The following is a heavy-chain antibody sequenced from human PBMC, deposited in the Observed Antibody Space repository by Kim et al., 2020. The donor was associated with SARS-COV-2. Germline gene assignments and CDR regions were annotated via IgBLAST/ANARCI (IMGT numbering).Heavy chain of an antibody. CDR3: ARGTYSSGWMEFRYYYYYMDV. D-gene: IGHD6-19*01. Sequence: GGSLRLSCAASGFTFDDYGMSWVRQAPGKGLEWVSGINWNGGSTGYADSVKGRFTISRDNAKNSLYLQMNSLRAEDTALYYCARGTYSSGWMEFRYYYYYMDVWGKGTTVTVSS. J-gene: IGHJ6*03. V-gene: IGHV3-20*04. CDR2: INWNGGST. CDR1: GFTFDDYG.